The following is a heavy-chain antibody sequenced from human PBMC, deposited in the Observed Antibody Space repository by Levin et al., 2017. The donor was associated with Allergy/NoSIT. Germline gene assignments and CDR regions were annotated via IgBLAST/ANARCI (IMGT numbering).Heavy chain of an antibody. V-gene: IGHV1-18*01. CDR1: GYIFTNYG. Sequence: PGGSLRLSCKTSGYIFTNYGISWVRQAPGQGLEWMGWINAYNGNTNYAQKLQGRVTMTTDTSTSTAYMELRSLRSDDTAVYYCARGWGEDFGVVITSPFDYWGQGTLVTVSS. CDR3: ARGWGEDFGVVITSPFDY. D-gene: IGHD3-3*01. CDR2: INAYNGNT. J-gene: IGHJ4*02.